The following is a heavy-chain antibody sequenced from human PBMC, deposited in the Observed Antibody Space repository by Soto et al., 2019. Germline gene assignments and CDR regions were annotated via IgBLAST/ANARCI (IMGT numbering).Heavy chain of an antibody. V-gene: IGHV1-18*01. J-gene: IGHJ6*03. Sequence: ASVKVSCKASGYTFTSYGISWVRQAPGQGLEWMGWISAYNGNTNYAQKLQGRVTMTTDTSTSTAYMELRSLRSDDTAVYYCARVYYDFWSGSSYYYYYYYMDVWGKGTTVTASS. CDR1: GYTFTSYG. CDR2: ISAYNGNT. CDR3: ARVYYDFWSGSSYYYYYYYMDV. D-gene: IGHD3-3*01.